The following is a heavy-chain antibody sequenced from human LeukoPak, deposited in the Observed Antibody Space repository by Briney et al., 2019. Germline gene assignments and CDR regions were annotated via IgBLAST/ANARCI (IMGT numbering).Heavy chain of an antibody. D-gene: IGHD3-10*01. J-gene: IGHJ1*01. CDR3: ARPYYYGH. Sequence: GGSLRLSCAASGFTVSNNYMTWVRQAPGKGPEWVSLIYSSGTTYYADSVKGRFTISRDNSKNTLYLQMNSLRVEDTAVYYCARPYYYGHWGQGTLVTVSP. CDR2: IYSSGTT. V-gene: IGHV3-53*01. CDR1: GFTVSNNY.